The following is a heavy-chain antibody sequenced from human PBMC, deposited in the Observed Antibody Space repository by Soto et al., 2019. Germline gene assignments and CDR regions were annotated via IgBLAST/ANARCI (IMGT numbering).Heavy chain of an antibody. D-gene: IGHD3-10*01. CDR2: IYYSGST. J-gene: IGHJ4*02. Sequence: PSETLSLTCTVSGGSISSGGYYWSWIRQHPGKGLEWIGYIYYSGSTYYNPSLKSRVTISVDTSKNQFSLKLSSVTAADTAVYYCARVPYYYGSGSSYYFDYWGQGTLVTVSS. CDR1: GGSISSGGYY. V-gene: IGHV4-31*03. CDR3: ARVPYYYGSGSSYYFDY.